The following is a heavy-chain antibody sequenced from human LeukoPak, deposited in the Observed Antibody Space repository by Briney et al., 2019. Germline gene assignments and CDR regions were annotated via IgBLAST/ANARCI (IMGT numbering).Heavy chain of an antibody. Sequence: GGSLRLSCAASGFTFSDYYMSWIRQAPGKGLEWVSYISSSGSTIYYADSVKGRFTISRDNAKNSLYLQMNSLRAEDTAVYYCARDGQAGQWLETDYYYGMDVWGQGTTVTVSS. CDR3: ARDGQAGQWLETDYYYGMDV. CDR1: GFTFSDYY. J-gene: IGHJ6*02. CDR2: ISSSGSTI. D-gene: IGHD6-19*01. V-gene: IGHV3-11*01.